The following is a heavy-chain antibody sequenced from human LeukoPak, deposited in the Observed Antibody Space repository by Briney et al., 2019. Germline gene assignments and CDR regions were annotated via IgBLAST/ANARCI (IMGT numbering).Heavy chain of an antibody. Sequence: SETLSLTCAVYGGSFSGYYWSWIRQPPGKGLEWIGEINHSGSTNYNPSLKSRVTISVDTSKNQFSLKLSSVTAADTAVYYCARDWMVTMVRGNPQSGDYWGQGTLVTVSS. V-gene: IGHV4-34*01. CDR2: INHSGST. CDR3: ARDWMVTMVRGNPQSGDY. CDR1: GGSFSGYY. D-gene: IGHD3-10*01. J-gene: IGHJ4*02.